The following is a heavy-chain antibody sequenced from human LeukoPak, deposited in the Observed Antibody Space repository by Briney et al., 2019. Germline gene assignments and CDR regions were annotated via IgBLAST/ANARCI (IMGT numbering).Heavy chain of an antibody. CDR2: ISGSGGST. CDR1: GFTFSSYA. J-gene: IGHJ3*02. CDR3: AKGERYFDWLADREDAFDI. D-gene: IGHD3-9*01. Sequence: GGSLRLSCAASGFTFSSYAMSWVRQAPGKGLEWASAISGSGGSTYYADSVRGRFTISRDNSKNTLYLQMNSLRAEDTAVYYCAKGERYFDWLADREDAFDIWGQGTMVTVSS. V-gene: IGHV3-23*01.